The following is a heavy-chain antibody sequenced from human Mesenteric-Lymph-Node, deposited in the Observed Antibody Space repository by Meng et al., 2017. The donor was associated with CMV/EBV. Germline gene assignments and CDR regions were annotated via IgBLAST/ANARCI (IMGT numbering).Heavy chain of an antibody. CDR2: IYYSGST. CDR1: GGSISSGGYY. D-gene: IGHD6-13*01. Sequence: LTCTVSGGSISSGGYYWSWIRQHPGKGLEWIGYIYYSGSTYYNPSLKSRVTISVDMSKNQFSLKLSSVTAADTAVYYCARTAAAGNDYWGQGTLVTVSS. V-gene: IGHV4-31*03. J-gene: IGHJ4*02. CDR3: ARTAAAGNDY.